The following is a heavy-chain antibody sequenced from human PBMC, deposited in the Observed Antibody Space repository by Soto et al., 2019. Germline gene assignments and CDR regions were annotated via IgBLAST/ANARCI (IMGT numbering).Heavy chain of an antibody. CDR3: ARGPFSYYYDSSGGPPFDY. CDR1: GYTFDSYG. D-gene: IGHD3-22*01. Sequence: ASVKVSCKASGYTFDSYGINWLRLAPGQGLEWMAWISAYNGDTNYAQKLQGRVTMTTDTFTAYMELRSLRSDDTAVYYCARGPFSYYYDSSGGPPFDYWGQGTLVTSPQ. V-gene: IGHV1-18*01. J-gene: IGHJ4*02. CDR2: ISAYNGDT.